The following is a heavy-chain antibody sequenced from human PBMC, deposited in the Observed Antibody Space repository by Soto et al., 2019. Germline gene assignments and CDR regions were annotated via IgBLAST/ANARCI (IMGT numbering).Heavy chain of an antibody. V-gene: IGHV4-31*03. CDR1: GCAINNRDYY. D-gene: IGHD3-16*01. CDR3: ARDRPAFKSFGSGMDV. CDR2: IFYSGST. Sequence: QVQLQESGPGLVKPSQTLSLTCSVSGCAINNRDYYWSWIRQQPGKGREWIGNIFYSGSTDYNPSLKVRLTISIDTSKNEFSLKLTSVTAADTAVYYCARDRPAFKSFGSGMDVWGQGTTVTVSS. J-gene: IGHJ6*02.